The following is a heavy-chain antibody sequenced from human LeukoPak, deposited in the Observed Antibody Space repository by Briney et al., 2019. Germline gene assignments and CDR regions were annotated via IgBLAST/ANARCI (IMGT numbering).Heavy chain of an antibody. D-gene: IGHD2-8*02. J-gene: IGHJ6*02. CDR2: IYFRGST. Sequence: SETLSLTCTVSGGSIRSDNYYWGWIRQSPGKGLEWIGNIYFRGSTSYNPSLDSRLTISVDTSENQFSLRLTSVTAADTAVYYCARQHSTGDHYGMDVWGQGATDTVSS. CDR1: GGSIRSDNYY. V-gene: IGHV4-39*01. CDR3: ARQHSTGDHYGMDV.